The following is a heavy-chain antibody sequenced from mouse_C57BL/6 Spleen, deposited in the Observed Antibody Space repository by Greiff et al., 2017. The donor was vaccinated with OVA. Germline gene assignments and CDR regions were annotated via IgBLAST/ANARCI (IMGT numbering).Heavy chain of an antibody. Sequence: EVQGVESGGGLVKPGGSLKLSCAASGFTFSSYAMSWVRQTPEKRLEWVATISDGGSYTYYPDNVKGRFTISRDNAKNNLYLQMSHLKSEDTAMYYCARVKLGRGAMDYWGQGTSVTVSS. D-gene: IGHD4-1*01. V-gene: IGHV5-4*01. CDR3: ARVKLGRGAMDY. J-gene: IGHJ4*01. CDR1: GFTFSSYA. CDR2: ISDGGSYT.